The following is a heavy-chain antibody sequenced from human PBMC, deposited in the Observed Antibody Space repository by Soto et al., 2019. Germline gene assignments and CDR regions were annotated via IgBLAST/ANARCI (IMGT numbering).Heavy chain of an antibody. J-gene: IGHJ3*02. CDR1: GGAITSGTYY. CDR2: IYYSGTT. D-gene: IGHD3-9*01. V-gene: IGHV4-30-4*01. Sequence: RLCRTGTVSGGAITSGTYYWSWIRQPPGKGLEWSGYIYYSGTTNYNPSLKSRVTISLDTSKNQFSLKLSSVTAADTAVYYCAREQTIYKILTTKMSAFDIWGQGTMVTVSS. CDR3: AREQTIYKILTTKMSAFDI.